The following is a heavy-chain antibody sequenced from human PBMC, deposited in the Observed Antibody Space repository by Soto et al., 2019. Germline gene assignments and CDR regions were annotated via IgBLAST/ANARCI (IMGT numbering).Heavy chain of an antibody. CDR3: AKVYDFWSGMEFDP. J-gene: IGHJ5*02. CDR2: ISASGYST. Sequence: EVQLLESGGGLEQPGGSLRLSCAASGFTFSTYAMSWVRQAPGKGLEWVSAISASGYSTYYADSVKGRFTISRDNSKNTLYLQMTSLRVEDTAVYYCAKVYDFWSGMEFDPWGQGTLVTVSS. CDR1: GFTFSTYA. D-gene: IGHD3-3*01. V-gene: IGHV3-23*01.